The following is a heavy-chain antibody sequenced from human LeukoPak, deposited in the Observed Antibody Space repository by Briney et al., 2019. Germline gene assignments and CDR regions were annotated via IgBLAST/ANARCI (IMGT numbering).Heavy chain of an antibody. J-gene: IGHJ3*02. Sequence: ASVKVSCKASGYTFSNYCMHWVPQAPGQGLEWMGIFNPTYDIPIYAQTFEGRVTMTRDMSTSTVYMELSTLRSDDTAVYFCAKDPRNILTGDYDDFDIWGQGTMVIVSS. CDR1: GYTFSNYC. CDR3: AKDPRNILTGDYDDFDI. D-gene: IGHD3-9*01. CDR2: FNPTYDIP. V-gene: IGHV1-46*01.